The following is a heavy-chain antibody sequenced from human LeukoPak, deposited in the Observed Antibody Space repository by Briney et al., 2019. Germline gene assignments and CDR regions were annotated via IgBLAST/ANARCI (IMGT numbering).Heavy chain of an antibody. CDR1: GYTFTSYG. Sequence: ASVKVSCKASGYTFTSYGISWVRQAPGQGLEWMGWISAYNGNTNYAQKLQGRVTMTTDTSTSTAYMELRSLRSDDTAVYYCARDRNYDSSGRRSWFDPWGQGTLVTVSS. D-gene: IGHD3-22*01. CDR2: ISAYNGNT. V-gene: IGHV1-18*01. J-gene: IGHJ5*02. CDR3: ARDRNYDSSGRRSWFDP.